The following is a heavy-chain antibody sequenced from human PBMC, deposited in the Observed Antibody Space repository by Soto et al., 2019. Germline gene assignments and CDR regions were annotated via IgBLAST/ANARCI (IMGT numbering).Heavy chain of an antibody. CDR3: AKHLGSGTYYNYFDL. CDR2: IIPILGIA. J-gene: IGHJ2*01. V-gene: IGHV1-69*02. Sequence: SVKVSCKASGGTFSSYTISWVRQAPGQGLEWMGRIIPILGIANYAQKFQGRVTITADKSTSTAYMELSSLRSEDTAVYYCAKHLGSGTYYNYFDLWGRGTLVTVSS. D-gene: IGHD3-10*01. CDR1: GGTFSSYT.